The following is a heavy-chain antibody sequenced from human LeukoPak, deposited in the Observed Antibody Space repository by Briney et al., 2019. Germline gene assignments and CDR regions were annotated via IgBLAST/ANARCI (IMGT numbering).Heavy chain of an antibody. Sequence: SETLSLTCAVSGGPISSGGYSWSWIRQPPGKGLEWIGYIYHSGSTYYNPSLKSRVTISVDRSKNQFSLKLSSVTAADTAVYYCAREADYGSGRPSYFDYWGQGTLVTVSS. CDR1: GGPISSGGYS. J-gene: IGHJ4*02. V-gene: IGHV4-30-2*01. CDR2: IYHSGST. D-gene: IGHD3-10*01. CDR3: AREADYGSGRPSYFDY.